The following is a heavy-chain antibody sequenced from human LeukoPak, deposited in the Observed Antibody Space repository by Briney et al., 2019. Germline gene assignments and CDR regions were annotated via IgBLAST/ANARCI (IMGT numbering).Heavy chain of an antibody. CDR3: ARDQEGFDY. J-gene: IGHJ4*02. CDR2: IYPRGGST. CDR1: GYTFTSNY. Sequence: GALVKVSCKASGYTFTSNYIHWVRQAPGQGLEWMGMIYPRGGSTSYAQKFQGRVTVTRDTSTSTVHMELSGLRSEDTAVYYCARDQEGFDYWGQGTLVTVSS. V-gene: IGHV1-46*01.